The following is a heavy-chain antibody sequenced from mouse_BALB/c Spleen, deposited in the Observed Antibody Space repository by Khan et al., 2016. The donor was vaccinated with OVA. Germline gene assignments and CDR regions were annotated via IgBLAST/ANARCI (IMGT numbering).Heavy chain of an antibody. CDR1: GYSITSDYA. Sequence: EVQLQESGPGLVKPSQSLSLTCTVTGYSITSDYAWNWIRQFPGNKLEWKGYISYSGDTDYNPSLKSRIYITRDTAKNQFYLQLNYVTKEDTATYYFASMFLYSYGSTFEGSYFDSWGHCSTLTFSS. J-gene: IGHJ2*01. D-gene: IGHD1-1*01. V-gene: IGHV3-2*02. CDR2: ISYSGDT. CDR3: ASMFLYSYGSTFEGSYFDS.